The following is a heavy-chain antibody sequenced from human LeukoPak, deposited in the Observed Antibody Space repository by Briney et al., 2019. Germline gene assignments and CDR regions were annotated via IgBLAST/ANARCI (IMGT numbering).Heavy chain of an antibody. CDR2: ISAYNGNT. D-gene: IGHD2-2*01. CDR1: GYTFTSYG. Sequence: ASVKVSCKASGYTFTSYGISWVRQAPGQGLEWMGWISAYNGNTNYAQKLQGRVTMTTDTSTSTAYMELRSLRSDDTAVYYYARGFVVVPAAILGNYYYYGMDVWGQGTTVTVSS. V-gene: IGHV1-18*01. J-gene: IGHJ6*02. CDR3: ARGFVVVPAAILGNYYYYGMDV.